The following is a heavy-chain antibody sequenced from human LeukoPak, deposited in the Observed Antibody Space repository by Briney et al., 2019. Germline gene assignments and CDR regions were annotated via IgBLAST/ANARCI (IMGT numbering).Heavy chain of an antibody. D-gene: IGHD2-21*01. CDR1: GLTFSNVW. CDR3: ASFRDTDS. Sequence: GGSLRLSCEVSGLTFSNVWMHWVRQTPGQGLVWVCRINTAGSTVYADPVKGRFTISRDNAKNMVYLQMNSLRTEDTAVYYCASFRDTDSWGRGTMVTVSS. CDR2: INTAGST. J-gene: IGHJ3*01. V-gene: IGHV3-74*01.